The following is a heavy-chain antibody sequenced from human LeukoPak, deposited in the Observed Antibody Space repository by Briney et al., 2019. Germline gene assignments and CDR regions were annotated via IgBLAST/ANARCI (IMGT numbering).Heavy chain of an antibody. CDR1: GGSIRSFDNY. CDR3: ARSWVRSSFDP. V-gene: IGHV4-39*07. Sequence: SETLSLTCTVSGGSIRSFDNYWVWIRQPPGKGLEWIGGIHYNGNTYYYPSLKSRVTISVDTSKNQFSLRLSSVTAADTAVYYCARSWVRSSFDPWGQGTLVTVSS. D-gene: IGHD3-10*01. J-gene: IGHJ5*02. CDR2: IHYNGNT.